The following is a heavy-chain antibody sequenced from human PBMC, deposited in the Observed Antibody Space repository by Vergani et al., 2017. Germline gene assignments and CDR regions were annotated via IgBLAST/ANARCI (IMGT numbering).Heavy chain of an antibody. CDR2: IYSGGST. V-gene: IGHV3-66*01. J-gene: IGHJ3*02. CDR1: GFTVSSNY. CDR3: ARDRYGDYAFDI. D-gene: IGHD4-17*01. Sequence: VQLVESGGGLVQPGGSLRLSCAASGFTVSSNYMSWVRQAPGKGLEWVSVIYSGGSTYYADSVKGRFTISRDNAKNALYLQMNSLRAEDTAVYYCARDRYGDYAFDIWGQGTMVTVSS.